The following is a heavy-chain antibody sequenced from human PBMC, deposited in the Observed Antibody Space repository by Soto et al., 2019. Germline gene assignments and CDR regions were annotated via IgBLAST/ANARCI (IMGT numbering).Heavy chain of an antibody. CDR3: AKDLFSRREYSSGWYGRESPETDY. Sequence: GGSLRLSCAASGFTFSSYGMHWVRQAPGKGLEWVAVISYDGSNKYYADSVKGRFTISRDNSKNTLYLQMNSLRAEDTAVYYCAKDLFSRREYSSGWYGRESPETDYWGQGTLVTVSS. J-gene: IGHJ4*02. D-gene: IGHD6-19*01. CDR1: GFTFSSYG. CDR2: ISYDGSNK. V-gene: IGHV3-30*18.